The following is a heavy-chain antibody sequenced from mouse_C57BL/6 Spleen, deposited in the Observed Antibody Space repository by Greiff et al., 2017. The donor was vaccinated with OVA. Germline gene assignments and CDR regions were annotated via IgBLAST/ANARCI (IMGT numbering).Heavy chain of an antibody. CDR2: IYPGSGST. D-gene: IGHD2-1*01. Sequence: QVQLKQPGAELVKPGASVKMSCKASGYTFTSYWITWVKQRPGQGLEWIGDIYPGSGSTNYNEKFKSKATLTVDTSSSTAYMQLSSLTSEDSAVYYCARSGFYYGNYFDYWGQGTTLTVSS. V-gene: IGHV1-55*01. CDR1: GYTFTSYW. CDR3: ARSGFYYGNYFDY. J-gene: IGHJ2*01.